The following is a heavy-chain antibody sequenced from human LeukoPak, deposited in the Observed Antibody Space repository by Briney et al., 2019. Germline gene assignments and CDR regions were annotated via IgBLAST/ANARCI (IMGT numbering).Heavy chain of an antibody. CDR1: GFTFSSYS. Sequence: GGSLRLSCAASGFTFSSYSMNWVRQAPGKGLEWVSSISSSSSYIYYADSVKGRITISRDNAKNSLYLQMNSLRAEDTAVYYCARRLYYYYGMDVWGQGTTVTVSS. CDR3: ARRLYYYYGMDV. D-gene: IGHD2-21*01. J-gene: IGHJ6*02. CDR2: ISSSSSYI. V-gene: IGHV3-21*01.